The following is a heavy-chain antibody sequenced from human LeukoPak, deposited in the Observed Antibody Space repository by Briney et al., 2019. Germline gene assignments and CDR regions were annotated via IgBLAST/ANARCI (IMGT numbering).Heavy chain of an antibody. J-gene: IGHJ6*02. Sequence: SETLSLTCTVSGGSISSYYWSWIRQPPGKGLEWIGYIYYSGSTNYNPSLKSRVTISVDTSKNQFSLKLSSVSAADTAVYYCARAGELWSSSWYGGYYYGMDVWGQGTTVTVSS. CDR2: IYYSGST. CDR3: ARAGELWSSSWYGGYYYGMDV. CDR1: GGSISSYY. D-gene: IGHD6-13*01. V-gene: IGHV4-59*01.